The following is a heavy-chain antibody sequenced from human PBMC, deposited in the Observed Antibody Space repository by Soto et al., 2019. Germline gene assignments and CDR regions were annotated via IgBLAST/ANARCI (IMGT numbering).Heavy chain of an antibody. V-gene: IGHV3-11*01. CDR2: ISNTGSIR. CDR3: ARDSGHYLDSSGQWIAY. D-gene: IGHD3-22*01. Sequence: QVHVVESGGGLVKPGGSLRLSCEASGFSLSDFYMSWIRQAPGKGLEWVSHISNTGSIRYYADSVKGRFTISREKNSLYLQMNSLRSDDTAVYYCARDSGHYLDSSGQWIAYWGQGTLVTVSS. CDR1: GFSLSDFY. J-gene: IGHJ4*02.